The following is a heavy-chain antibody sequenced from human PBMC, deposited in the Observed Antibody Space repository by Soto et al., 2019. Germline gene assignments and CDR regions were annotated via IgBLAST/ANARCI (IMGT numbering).Heavy chain of an antibody. J-gene: IGHJ6*02. V-gene: IGHV1-69*13. CDR1: GGTFSSYA. CDR3: ARDCSGGSCYSRYYYYGMDV. CDR2: IIPIFGTA. Sequence: GASVKVSCKASGGTFSSYAISLVRQAPGQGLEWMGGIIPIFGTANYAQKFQGRVTITADESTSTAYMELSSLRSEDTAVYYCARDCSGGSCYSRYYYYGMDVWGQGTTVTVSS. D-gene: IGHD2-15*01.